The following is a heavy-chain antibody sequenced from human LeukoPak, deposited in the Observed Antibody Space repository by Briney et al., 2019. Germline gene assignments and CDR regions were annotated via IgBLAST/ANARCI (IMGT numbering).Heavy chain of an antibody. CDR1: GFTFSTYG. J-gene: IGHJ4*02. V-gene: IGHV3-33*01. CDR2: IWYDGSKA. Sequence: PGGSLRLSCAASGFTFSTYGMHWVRQAPGRGLEWVAVIWYDGSKAYYADSVTGRLTISRDKSNNAVYLQMTSLRAEDTALYYCVRDHCGGDCATPPLGFDDWGQGTLVTVSS. CDR3: VRDHCGGDCATPPLGFDD. D-gene: IGHD2-21*02.